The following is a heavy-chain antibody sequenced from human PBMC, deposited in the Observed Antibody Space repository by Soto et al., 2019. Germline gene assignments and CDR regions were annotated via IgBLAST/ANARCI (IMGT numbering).Heavy chain of an antibody. J-gene: IGHJ5*02. Sequence: QVQLVQSGAEVKKPGSSVRVYCKASGGTFSSYAISWVRQAPGQGLEWMGGIIPIFGTANYAQKFQGRVTITADEATSTAYMELSSLRSEDTAVYYCARAPVALSWFDPWGQGTLVTVSS. CDR2: IIPIFGTA. CDR3: ARAPVALSWFDP. V-gene: IGHV1-69*01. D-gene: IGHD6-19*01. CDR1: GGTFSSYA.